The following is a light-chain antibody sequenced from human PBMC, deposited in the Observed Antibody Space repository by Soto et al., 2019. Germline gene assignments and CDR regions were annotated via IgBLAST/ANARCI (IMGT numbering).Light chain of an antibody. CDR1: QSVDTC. Sequence: DIQMTQSPSTLSASVGDRVTITCRASQSVDTCLAWYQQKPGKAPHLLIYKASSLETGVPSSFSGSGFVTEFTLTISSLQPDDFATYYCQQFYRYPWTFGQGTKVEIK. CDR2: KAS. J-gene: IGKJ1*01. CDR3: QQFYRYPWT. V-gene: IGKV1-5*03.